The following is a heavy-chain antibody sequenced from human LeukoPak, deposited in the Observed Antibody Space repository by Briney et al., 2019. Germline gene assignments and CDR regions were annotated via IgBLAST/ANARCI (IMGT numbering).Heavy chain of an antibody. CDR2: IYPGDSDT. V-gene: IGHV5-51*01. CDR3: ARPSYYDSSGYYSDAFDI. Sequence: GASLKISCKGSGSSFTSYWIGWVRQMPGKGLEWMGIIYPGDSDTRYSPSFQGQVTISADKSISTAYLQWSSLKASDTAMYYCARPSYYDSSGYYSDAFDIWGQGTMVTVSS. D-gene: IGHD3-22*01. J-gene: IGHJ3*02. CDR1: GSSFTSYW.